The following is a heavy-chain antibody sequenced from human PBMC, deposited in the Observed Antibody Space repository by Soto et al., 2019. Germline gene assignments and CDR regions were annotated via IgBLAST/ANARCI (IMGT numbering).Heavy chain of an antibody. V-gene: IGHV4-30-4*01. J-gene: IGHJ4*02. D-gene: IGHD1-26*01. CDR2: VYYRGST. CDR3: ARGRGPAGSY. Sequence: QVQLQESGPGLVKPSQTLSLTCTVSGDSISSGGYYWSWIRQSPGKGLEWIGYVYYRGSTNYNPSLKSRVTISVDTSKNQFSLNLSSVTAADTAVYFCARGRGPAGSYWGQGTLVTVSS. CDR1: GDSISSGGYY.